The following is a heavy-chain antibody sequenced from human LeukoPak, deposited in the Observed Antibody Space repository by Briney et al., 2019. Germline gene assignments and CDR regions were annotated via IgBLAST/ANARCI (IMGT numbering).Heavy chain of an antibody. Sequence: GESLKISCKGSGYSFTNYWIGWVRQMPGKGLEWMGIIYPGDSDTRYSPSFQGQVTISADKSISTAYLQWSSLKASDSVMYYCAGGIAAAAVIKFDYWGQGTLVTVSS. CDR2: IYPGDSDT. V-gene: IGHV5-51*01. CDR3: AGGIAAAAVIKFDY. J-gene: IGHJ4*02. CDR1: GYSFTNYW. D-gene: IGHD6-13*01.